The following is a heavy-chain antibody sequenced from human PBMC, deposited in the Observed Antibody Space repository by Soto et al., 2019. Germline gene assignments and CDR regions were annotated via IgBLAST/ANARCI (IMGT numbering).Heavy chain of an antibody. D-gene: IGHD3-22*01. V-gene: IGHV1-69*01. Sequence: QVQLVQSGAEVRKPGSSVKVSCKASGGTFSRHAISWVRQAPGQGLEWMGGIIPIFGTANHAQKFQGRVTIIADESTSTPYMELSSLRSEDTAIYYCARGWGYDSSDYYYAYWGQGTLVIVSS. CDR2: IIPIFGTA. CDR1: GGTFSRHA. J-gene: IGHJ4*02. CDR3: ARGWGYDSSDYYYAY.